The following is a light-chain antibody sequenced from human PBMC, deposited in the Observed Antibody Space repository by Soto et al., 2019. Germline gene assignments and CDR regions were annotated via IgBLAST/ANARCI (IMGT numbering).Light chain of an antibody. J-gene: IGLJ2*01. CDR3: SSYAGSNNLV. V-gene: IGLV2-8*01. CDR1: SSDVGGYNY. CDR2: EVA. Sequence: QSALTQPPSASGSPGQSVTISCTGTSSDVGGYNYVSWYQQHPGKAPKLMIFEVAKRPSGVPDRFSGYKSGKTASLTGSGLQAEDEADYYCSSYAGSNNLVFGGGTKLTVL.